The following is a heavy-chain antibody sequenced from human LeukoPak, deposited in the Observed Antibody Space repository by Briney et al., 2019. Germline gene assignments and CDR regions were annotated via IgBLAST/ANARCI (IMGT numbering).Heavy chain of an antibody. V-gene: IGHV1-69*04. D-gene: IGHD1-26*01. CDR3: ASWMTRGSNSPFDY. J-gene: IGHJ4*02. CDR1: GGTFSSYA. Sequence: GASVKVSCKASGGTFSSYAISWVRQAPGQGLEWMGRIIPILGIANYAQKFQGRVTITADKSTSTAYMELSSLRSEDTAVYYCASWMTRGSNSPFDYWGQGTLVTVSS. CDR2: IIPILGIA.